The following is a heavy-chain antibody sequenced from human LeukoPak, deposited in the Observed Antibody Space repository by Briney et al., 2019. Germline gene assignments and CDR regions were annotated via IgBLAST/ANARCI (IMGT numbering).Heavy chain of an antibody. CDR2: INSDGSIT. Sequence: GGSLRLSCAASGFTLTTYWMHWVRQAPGKGLVWVSHINSDGSITSYADSVKGRFTISRDNAKNTLYLQMNSLRAEDTAVYYCAKPTSNSGSYLLSPFDYWGQGTLVTVSS. CDR1: GFTLTTYW. D-gene: IGHD1-26*01. J-gene: IGHJ4*02. CDR3: AKPTSNSGSYLLSPFDY. V-gene: IGHV3-74*01.